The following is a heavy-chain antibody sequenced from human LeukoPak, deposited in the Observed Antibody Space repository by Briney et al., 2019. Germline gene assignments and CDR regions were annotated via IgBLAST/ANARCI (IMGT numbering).Heavy chain of an antibody. CDR3: AKDGEIVVVPAAIPAGY. CDR1: GFTFSSYA. Sequence: PGGSLRLSCAASGFTFSSYAMSRVRQAPGKGLEWVSAISGSGGSTYYADSVKGRFTISRDNSKNTLYLQMNSLRAEDTAVYYCAKDGEIVVVPAAIPAGYWGQGTLVTVSS. V-gene: IGHV3-23*01. CDR2: ISGSGGST. D-gene: IGHD2-2*02. J-gene: IGHJ4*02.